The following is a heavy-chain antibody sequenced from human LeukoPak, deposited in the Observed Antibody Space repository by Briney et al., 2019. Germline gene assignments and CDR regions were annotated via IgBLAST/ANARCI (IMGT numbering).Heavy chain of an antibody. J-gene: IGHJ4*02. CDR1: GFTFDDYA. CDR2: ISWNSGSI. Sequence: GGSLTLSCAASGFTFDDYAMHWVRQAPGKGLEWVSGISWNSGSIGSADSVKGRFTISRDNAKNSLYLQMNSLRAEDTALYYCAKFNDYGDYGGTFDYWGQGTLVTVSS. CDR3: AKFNDYGDYGGTFDY. V-gene: IGHV3-9*01. D-gene: IGHD4-17*01.